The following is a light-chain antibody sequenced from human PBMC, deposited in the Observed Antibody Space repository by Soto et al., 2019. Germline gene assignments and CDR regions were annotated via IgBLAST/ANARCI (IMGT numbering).Light chain of an antibody. J-gene: IGKJ5*01. CDR1: RNVSIY. Sequence: IPLTQSPSSLAASVGDRLTLTCRASRNVSIYLNWYQHKPGKGPTLLIHATSNLQIGVPSRFSGSGSGTEFTLTISSLEPEDFGTYYCQQSYKMPSFGQGTLLEI. V-gene: IGKV1-39*01. CDR2: ATS. CDR3: QQSYKMPS.